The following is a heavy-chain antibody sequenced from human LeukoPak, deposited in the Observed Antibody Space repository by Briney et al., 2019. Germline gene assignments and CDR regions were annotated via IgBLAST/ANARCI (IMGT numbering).Heavy chain of an antibody. CDR2: INPNSGGT. CDR1: GYTFTGYY. J-gene: IGHJ4*02. V-gene: IGHV1-2*06. Sequence: GASVKVSCKASGYTFTGYYMHWVRQAPGQGLEWMGRINPNSGGTNYAQKFQGRVTMTRDTSNSTAYMELSRLRSDDTAVYYCARVSGSGSYYTLFDYWGQGTLVTVSS. D-gene: IGHD3-10*01. CDR3: ARVSGSGSYYTLFDY.